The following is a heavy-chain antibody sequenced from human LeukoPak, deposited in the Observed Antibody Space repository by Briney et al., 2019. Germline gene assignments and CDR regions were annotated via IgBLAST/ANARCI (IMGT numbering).Heavy chain of an antibody. D-gene: IGHD5-24*01. Sequence: GGSLRLSCAASGFTFSSYGTHWVRQAPGKGLEWVAFIRYDGSNKYYADSVKGRFTISRDNSKNTLYLQMNSLRAEDTAVYYCAKEEIELEIGYFDYWGQGTLVTVSS. J-gene: IGHJ4*02. CDR2: IRYDGSNK. CDR1: GFTFSSYG. V-gene: IGHV3-30*02. CDR3: AKEEIELEIGYFDY.